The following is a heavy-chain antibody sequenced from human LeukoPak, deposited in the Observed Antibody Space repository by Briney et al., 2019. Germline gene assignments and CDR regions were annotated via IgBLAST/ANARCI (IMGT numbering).Heavy chain of an antibody. Sequence: GGSLSLSCAASGFTFSIYAMSWVRQAPGKGLEWVSVISGSGGRTYYADSVKGRFTISRDNSKNTLSLQMNSLRAEDTAVYYCVRGLTFDYWGQGTLVTVSS. CDR1: GFTFSIYA. CDR3: VRGLTFDY. D-gene: IGHD3-16*01. CDR2: ISGSGGRT. J-gene: IGHJ4*02. V-gene: IGHV3-23*01.